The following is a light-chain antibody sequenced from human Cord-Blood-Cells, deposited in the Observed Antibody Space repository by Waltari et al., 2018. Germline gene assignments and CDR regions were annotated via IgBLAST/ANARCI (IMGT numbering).Light chain of an antibody. J-gene: IGKJ4*01. Sequence: EIVLPQSPATLSLSPGERATLSCRASQSVSSYLAWYQQNPGQAPRLLIDDASNRATGIPARFSGRGSGTDFTLTISSLEPEDCVAYYCQQRSNWLTFGGGTKVEIK. CDR1: QSVSSY. CDR2: DAS. V-gene: IGKV3-11*01. CDR3: QQRSNWLT.